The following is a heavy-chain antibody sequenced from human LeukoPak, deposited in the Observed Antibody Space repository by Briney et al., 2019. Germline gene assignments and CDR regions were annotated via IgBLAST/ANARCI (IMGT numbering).Heavy chain of an antibody. CDR2: INPNSGGT. CDR3: ARDSWYGDSRGMDV. D-gene: IGHD4-17*01. CDR1: GYTFTGYY. J-gene: IGHJ6*02. Sequence: ASVKVSCKASGYTFTGYYMHWVRQAPGQGLEWMGWINPNSGGTNYAQKFQGRVTMTRDTSISTAYMELSRLRSDDTAVYYCARDSWYGDSRGMDVWGQGTTVTVSS. V-gene: IGHV1-2*02.